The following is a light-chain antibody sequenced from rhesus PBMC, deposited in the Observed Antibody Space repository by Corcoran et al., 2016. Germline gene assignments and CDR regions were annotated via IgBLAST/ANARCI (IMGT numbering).Light chain of an antibody. CDR1: QGISSY. V-gene: IGKV1-38*01. CDR2: DAS. CDR3: QQRNSYPLT. J-gene: IGKJ4*01. Sequence: DIQLTQSPSSLSASVGDRVTITCRASQGISSYLAWYQQKPGKAPKLLIYDASNLQSGVPSRFSGNGSGTDFTLTISSLQPEDFAVYYCQQRNSYPLTFGGGTKVEIK.